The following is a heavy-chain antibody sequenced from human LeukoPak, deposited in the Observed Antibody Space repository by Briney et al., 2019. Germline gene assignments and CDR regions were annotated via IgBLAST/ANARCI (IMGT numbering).Heavy chain of an antibody. D-gene: IGHD3-9*01. V-gene: IGHV4-34*01. Sequence: SETLSLTCAVYGGSFSGDYWSWIRQPPGKGLEWIGESNHSGNTNYNPSLKSRVTISVDTSKNQFSLKLSSVTAADTAVYYCASIQIVLRYFAPSGGAFDIWGQGTMVTVSS. J-gene: IGHJ3*02. CDR2: SNHSGNT. CDR1: GGSFSGDY. CDR3: ASIQIVLRYFAPSGGAFDI.